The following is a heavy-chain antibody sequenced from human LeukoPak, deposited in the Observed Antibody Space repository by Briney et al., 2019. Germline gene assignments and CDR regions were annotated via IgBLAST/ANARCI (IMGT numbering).Heavy chain of an antibody. CDR1: GYTFTSYA. D-gene: IGHD6-13*01. CDR2: INTNTGNP. CDR3: AILSSSWYSYYYYMDV. V-gene: IGHV7-4-1*02. J-gene: IGHJ6*03. Sequence: ASVKVSCKASGYTFTSYAMNWVRQAPGQGLEWMGWINTNTGNPTYAQGFTGRFVFSLDTSVSTAYLQISSLKAEDTAVYYCAILSSSWYSYYYYMDVWGKGTTVTVSS.